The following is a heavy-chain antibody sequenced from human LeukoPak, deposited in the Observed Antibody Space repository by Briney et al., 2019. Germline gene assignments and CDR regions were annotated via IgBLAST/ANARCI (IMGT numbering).Heavy chain of an antibody. CDR3: ARDPDYGSGSYGAFDI. D-gene: IGHD3-10*01. J-gene: IGHJ3*02. V-gene: IGHV4-4*07. CDR1: GGSISSYY. Sequence: PSETLSLTCTVSGGSISSYYWSWLRQPAGKGLEWLGRIYTSGSTNYNPSLKSRVTMSVDTSKNQFSLKLSSVTAAGTAVYYCARDPDYGSGSYGAFDIWGQGTMVTVSS. CDR2: IYTSGST.